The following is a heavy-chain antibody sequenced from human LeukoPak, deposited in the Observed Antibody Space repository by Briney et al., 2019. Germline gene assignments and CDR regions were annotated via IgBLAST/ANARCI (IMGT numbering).Heavy chain of an antibody. D-gene: IGHD1-26*01. CDR1: GFTFSSYS. CDR2: ISSSSSYI. CDR3: ARDMGTTNWFDP. V-gene: IGHV3-21*01. Sequence: GGSLRLSCAASGFTFSSYSMNWVRQAAGKGLEWVSSISSSSSYIYYADSVKGRFTISRDNAKNSLYLQMNSLRAEDTAVYYCARDMGTTNWFDPWGQGTLVTVSS. J-gene: IGHJ5*02.